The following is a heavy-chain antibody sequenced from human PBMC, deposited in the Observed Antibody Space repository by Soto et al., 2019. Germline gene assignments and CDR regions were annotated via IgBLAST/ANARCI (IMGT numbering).Heavy chain of an antibody. J-gene: IGHJ4*02. Sequence: SETLSLTCTVSGGSISSGGYYWSWIRQHPGKGLEWIGYIYYSGSTYYNPSLKSRVTISVDTSKNQFSLKLSSVTAADTAVYYCARDLYYDSSGYHPGVFDYWGQGTLVTVSS. D-gene: IGHD3-22*01. CDR1: GGSISSGGYY. V-gene: IGHV4-31*03. CDR2: IYYSGST. CDR3: ARDLYYDSSGYHPGVFDY.